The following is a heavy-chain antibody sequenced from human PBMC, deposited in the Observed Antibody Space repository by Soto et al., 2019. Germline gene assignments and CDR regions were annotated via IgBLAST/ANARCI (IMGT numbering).Heavy chain of an antibody. Sequence: EVQLLESGGGLVQPGGSLRLSCAASGFTFSSYAMSWVRQAPGKGLEWVSAISGSGGSTYYADSVKGRFTISRDNSKNTLYLQMNSLRAEDNAVYYCATAYGWFGEFDYWGQGALVTVSS. CDR3: ATAYGWFGEFDY. D-gene: IGHD3-10*01. CDR1: GFTFSSYA. CDR2: ISGSGGST. V-gene: IGHV3-23*01. J-gene: IGHJ4*02.